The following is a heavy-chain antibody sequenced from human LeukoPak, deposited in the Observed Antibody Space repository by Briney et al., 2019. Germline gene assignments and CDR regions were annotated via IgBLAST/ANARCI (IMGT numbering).Heavy chain of an antibody. CDR3: AKDPGTGYASGWTIFYFDY. CDR2: ISWNSGSI. D-gene: IGHD6-25*01. J-gene: IGHJ4*02. V-gene: IGHV3-9*01. Sequence: GGSLRLSCAASGFTFSSYAMHWVRQAPGKGLEWVSGISWNSGSIAYADSVKGRFTISRDNAKNSLYLQMNSLRADDTALYYCAKDPGTGYASGWTIFYFDYWGQGTLVTVSS. CDR1: GFTFSSYA.